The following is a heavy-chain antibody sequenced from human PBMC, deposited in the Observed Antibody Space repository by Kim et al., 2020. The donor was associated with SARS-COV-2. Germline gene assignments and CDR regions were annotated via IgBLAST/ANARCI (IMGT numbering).Heavy chain of an antibody. D-gene: IGHD3-10*01. V-gene: IGHV3-11*05. CDR3: ARGGAGPGRAFDY. J-gene: IGHJ4*02. Sequence: YADSVKGRLTISRDNAKNSLYLQMNSLGAEDTAVYYCARGGAGPGRAFDYWGQGTLVTVSS.